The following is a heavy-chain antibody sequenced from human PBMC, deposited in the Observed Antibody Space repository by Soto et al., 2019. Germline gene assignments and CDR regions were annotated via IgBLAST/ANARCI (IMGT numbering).Heavy chain of an antibody. J-gene: IGHJ3*02. Sequence: SETLSLTCTVSGGSISSGGYYWSWIRQHPGKGLEWIGYIYYSGSTYYNPSLKSRVTISVDTSKNQFSLKLSSVTAADTAVYYCARERIRYGSGVGDDFDIWGQGTMVTVS. V-gene: IGHV4-31*03. D-gene: IGHD3-10*01. CDR3: ARERIRYGSGVGDDFDI. CDR2: IYYSGST. CDR1: GGSISSGGYY.